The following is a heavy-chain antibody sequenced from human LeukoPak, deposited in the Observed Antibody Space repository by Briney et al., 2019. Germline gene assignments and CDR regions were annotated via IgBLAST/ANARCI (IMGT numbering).Heavy chain of an antibody. D-gene: IGHD3-22*01. J-gene: IGHJ4*02. CDR2: IIPIFGTA. CDR1: GGTFSSYA. Sequence: ASVKVSCKAPGGTFSSYAISWVRQAPGQGLEWMGGIIPIFGTANYAQKFQGRVTMTRDTSTSTVYMELSSLRSEDTAVYYCARGGGYYDSSGLFDYWGQGTLVTVSS. CDR3: ARGGGYYDSSGLFDY. V-gene: IGHV1-69*05.